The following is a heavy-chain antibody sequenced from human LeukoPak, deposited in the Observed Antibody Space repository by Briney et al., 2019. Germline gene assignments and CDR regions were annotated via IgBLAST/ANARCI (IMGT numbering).Heavy chain of an antibody. CDR3: ARDGVGKRSFMDV. D-gene: IGHD3-10*01. CDR1: GYTFTSYY. Sequence: GASVKVSCQASGYTFTSYYMHWVRQAPGQGLEWMGIINPSGGSTSYAQKFQGRVTMTRDTSTSTVYMELSSLRSEDTAVYYCARDGVGKRSFMDVWGQGTTVTVSS. V-gene: IGHV1-46*01. J-gene: IGHJ6*02. CDR2: INPSGGST.